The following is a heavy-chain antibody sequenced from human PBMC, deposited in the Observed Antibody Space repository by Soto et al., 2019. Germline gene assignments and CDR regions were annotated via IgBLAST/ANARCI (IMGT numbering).Heavy chain of an antibody. J-gene: IGHJ6*02. V-gene: IGHV3-53*01. CDR1: GFTVSSNY. CDR2: IYSGGST. Sequence: PGGSLRLSCAASGFTVSSNYMSWVRQAPGKGLEWVSVIYSGGSTYYADSVKGRFTISRDNSKNTLYLQMNSLRAEDTAVYYCARASQFWSGYYDDSYYGMDVWGQGTTVTVSS. D-gene: IGHD3-3*01. CDR3: ARASQFWSGYYDDSYYGMDV.